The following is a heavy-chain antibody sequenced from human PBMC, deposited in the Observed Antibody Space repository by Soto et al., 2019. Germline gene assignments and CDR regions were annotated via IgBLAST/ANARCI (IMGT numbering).Heavy chain of an antibody. D-gene: IGHD1-1*01. CDR3: ARVYATGTTPDYFDY. CDR1: GGSISSGDYY. Sequence: QVQLQESGPGLVKPSQTLSLTCTVSGGSISSGDYYWSWIRQPPGKGLEWIGYIYYSGSTYYNPSLKRRVTISVDTSKNQFSLKLSSVTAADTAVYYCARVYATGTTPDYFDYWGQGTLVTVSS. CDR2: IYYSGST. J-gene: IGHJ4*02. V-gene: IGHV4-30-4*01.